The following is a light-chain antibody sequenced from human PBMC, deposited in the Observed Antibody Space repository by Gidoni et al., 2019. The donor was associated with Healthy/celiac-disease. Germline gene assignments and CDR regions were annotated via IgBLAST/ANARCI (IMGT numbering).Light chain of an antibody. V-gene: IGKV4-1*01. Sequence: DIVMTQSPDSLAESLGERATINCKSSQSVLYSSNNKNYLAWYQQKPGQPPKLLIYWASTRESGVPDRFSGSGSGTDFTLTISSLQAEDVAVYYCQHYYSTPVTFGQGTKLEIK. CDR1: QSVLYSSNNKNY. CDR2: WAS. J-gene: IGKJ2*01. CDR3: QHYYSTPVT.